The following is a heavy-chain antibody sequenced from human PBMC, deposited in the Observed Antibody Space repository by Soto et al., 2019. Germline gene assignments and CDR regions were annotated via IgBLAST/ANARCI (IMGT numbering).Heavy chain of an antibody. J-gene: IGHJ4*02. D-gene: IGHD3-10*01. Sequence: PGESLKISCQASGYTFIYFWVAWVRQVPGKGLEWMGVIYPGASDIRYSPSFEGHVTISADKSTNTAYLQWSSLEAADTAIYYCARQGTWRGSDYDAFDFWGPGTLVTVYS. CDR1: GYTFIYFW. CDR2: IYPGASDI. V-gene: IGHV5-51*01. CDR3: ARQGTWRGSDYDAFDF.